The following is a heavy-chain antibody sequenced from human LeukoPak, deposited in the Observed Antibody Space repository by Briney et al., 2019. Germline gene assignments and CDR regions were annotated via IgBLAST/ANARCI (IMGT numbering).Heavy chain of an antibody. CDR2: ISSSSSYI. J-gene: IGHJ4*02. CDR1: GFTFSSYS. D-gene: IGHD1-26*01. Sequence: PGGSLRLSCAASGFTFSSYSMNWVRQAPGKGLEWVSSISSSSSYIYYADSVKGRFTISRDNAKNSLYLQMNSLRAEDTAVYYCASEGFKWGAQKLYWGQGTLVTVSS. V-gene: IGHV3-21*01. CDR3: ASEGFKWGAQKLY.